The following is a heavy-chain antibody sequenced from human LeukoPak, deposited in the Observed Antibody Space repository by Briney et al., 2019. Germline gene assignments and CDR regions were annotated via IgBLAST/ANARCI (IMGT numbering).Heavy chain of an antibody. CDR1: GFTFSSYE. Sequence: GGSLRLSCAASGFTFSSYEMNWVRQAPGKGLEWVSYISSSGSTIYYADSVKGRFTISRDNAKNSLYLQMNSLRAEDTAVYYCAREGMAGNFDYWGQGTLVTVSS. J-gene: IGHJ4*02. CDR3: AREGMAGNFDY. V-gene: IGHV3-48*03. CDR2: ISSSGSTI. D-gene: IGHD5-24*01.